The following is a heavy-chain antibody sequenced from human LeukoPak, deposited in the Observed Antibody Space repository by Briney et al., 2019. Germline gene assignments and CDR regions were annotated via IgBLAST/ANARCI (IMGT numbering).Heavy chain of an antibody. V-gene: IGHV1-8*01. D-gene: IGHD3-10*01. CDR3: ARRRGYYYYYGMDV. J-gene: IGHJ6*02. Sequence: ASVKVSCKASRYTFTSYDINWVRQATGQGLEWMGWMNPNSGNTGYAQKFQGRVTMTRNTSISTAYMELSSLRSEDTAVYYCARRRGYYYYYGMDVWGQGTTVTVSS. CDR1: RYTFTSYD. CDR2: MNPNSGNT.